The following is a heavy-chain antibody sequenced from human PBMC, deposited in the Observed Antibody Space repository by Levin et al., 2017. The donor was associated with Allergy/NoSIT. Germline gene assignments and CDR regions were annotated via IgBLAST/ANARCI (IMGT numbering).Heavy chain of an antibody. V-gene: IGHV4-59*01. Sequence: SQTLSLTCTVSGDSISSSYWSWIRPPPGRGLEWIGYIHYDGNTNYNPSLKSRITISLDTSKNEFSLKLRSVTAADTAVYYCAREYGGDWYFDLWGRGTLVTVS. CDR1: GDSISSSY. D-gene: IGHD2-21*01. CDR2: IHYDGNT. CDR3: AREYGGDWYFDL. J-gene: IGHJ2*01.